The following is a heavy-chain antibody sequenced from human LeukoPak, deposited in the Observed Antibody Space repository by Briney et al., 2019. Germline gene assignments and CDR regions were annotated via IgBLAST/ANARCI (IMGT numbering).Heavy chain of an antibody. D-gene: IGHD6-19*01. CDR2: IYYSGST. V-gene: IGHV4-31*03. CDR1: GGSISSGGYY. Sequence: SETLSLTCTVSGGSISSGGYYWSWIRQHPGTGLEWIGYIYYSGSTYYNPSLKSRVTISVDTSKNQFSLKLSSVTAADTAVYYCARDTGYSSGWFPFDYWGQGTLVTVSS. CDR3: ARDTGYSSGWFPFDY. J-gene: IGHJ4*02.